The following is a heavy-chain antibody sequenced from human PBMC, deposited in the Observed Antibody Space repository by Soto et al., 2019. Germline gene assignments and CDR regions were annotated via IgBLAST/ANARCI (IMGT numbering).Heavy chain of an antibody. CDR2: ISAYNGNT. CDR1: GYTFTSYG. Sequence: ASVKVSCKASGYTFTSYGISWVRQAPGQGLEWMGWISAYNGNTNYAQKLQGRVTMTTDTSTSTAYMELRSLRSDDTAVYYCARDPLFGAIYYYYYGMDVWGQGTTVTVSS. J-gene: IGHJ6*02. CDR3: ARDPLFGAIYYYYYGMDV. D-gene: IGHD3-3*01. V-gene: IGHV1-18*04.